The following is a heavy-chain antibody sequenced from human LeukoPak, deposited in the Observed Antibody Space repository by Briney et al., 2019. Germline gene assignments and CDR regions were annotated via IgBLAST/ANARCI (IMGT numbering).Heavy chain of an antibody. V-gene: IGHV3-73*01. Sequence: SGGSLRLSCAASGFTVSGSAMHWVRQASGKGLEWLGRVRSKGYNYATAYGASVKDRFIISRDDSKSTAYLQMSSLKSEDTAVYYCATLGETSGWYPDHWGQGTLVTVSS. CDR2: VRSKGYNYAT. CDR3: ATLGETSGWYPDH. J-gene: IGHJ4*02. CDR1: GFTVSGSA. D-gene: IGHD6-19*01.